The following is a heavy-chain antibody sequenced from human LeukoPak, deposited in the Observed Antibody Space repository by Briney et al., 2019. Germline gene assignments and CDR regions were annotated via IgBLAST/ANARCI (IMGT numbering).Heavy chain of an antibody. CDR3: VKGGQRWLQFGFDY. V-gene: IGHV3-64D*06. CDR1: VFTFISYA. Sequence: PGGSLRLSCSASVFTFISYAMHGVRQAPGNGLEYVSGISNNGGNTYYADSVKGRFTISRDNSKNTLYLQMSSLRAEETAVYYCVKGGQRWLQFGFDYWGQGTLVTVSS. D-gene: IGHD5-24*01. CDR2: ISNNGGNT. J-gene: IGHJ4*02.